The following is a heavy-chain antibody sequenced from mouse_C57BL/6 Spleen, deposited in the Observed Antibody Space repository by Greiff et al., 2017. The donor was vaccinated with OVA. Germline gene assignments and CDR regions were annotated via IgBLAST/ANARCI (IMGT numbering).Heavy chain of an antibody. D-gene: IGHD1-1*01. V-gene: IGHV5-9*01. J-gene: IGHJ3*01. CDR1: GFTFSSYT. CDR2: ISGGGGNT. Sequence: SGGGLVKPGGSLKLSCAASGFTFSSYTMSWVRQTPGKRLEWVATISGGGGNTYYTDSVKGRFTISRDNAKNTLYLQMSSLRSEDTALYYCARHEDYYGSSPWFAYWGQGTLVTVSA. CDR3: ARHEDYYGSSPWFAY.